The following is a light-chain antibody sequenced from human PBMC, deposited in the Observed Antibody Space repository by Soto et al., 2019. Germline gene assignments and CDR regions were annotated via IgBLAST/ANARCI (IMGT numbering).Light chain of an antibody. V-gene: IGKV3-15*01. Sequence: ETVMTQSPATLSVSPGERATLSCRASQSVFSSLAWYQHKPGQAPRLLIYGADTRATGIPARFSGSGSGTEFTLTISSLQCYDIAVYYCQQYHNWPEFGQWTKVEI. J-gene: IGKJ1*01. CDR1: QSVFSS. CDR3: QQYHNWPE. CDR2: GAD.